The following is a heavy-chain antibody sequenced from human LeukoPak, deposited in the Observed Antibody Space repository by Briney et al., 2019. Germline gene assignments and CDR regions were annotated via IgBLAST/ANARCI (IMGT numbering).Heavy chain of an antibody. V-gene: IGHV4-38-2*01. J-gene: IGHJ4*02. CDR3: AGHTFGVVISY. Sequence: SETLSLTCAVSGYSISSGYYWGWIRQPPGKGLEWIGSIYHSGSTYYNPSLKSRVTMSVDTSKNHLSLKLSSVTAADTAVYYCAGHTFGVVISYWGQGTLVTVSS. D-gene: IGHD3-3*01. CDR1: GYSISSGYY. CDR2: IYHSGST.